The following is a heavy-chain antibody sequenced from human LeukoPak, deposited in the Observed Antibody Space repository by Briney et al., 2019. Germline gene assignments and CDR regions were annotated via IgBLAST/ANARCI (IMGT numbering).Heavy chain of an antibody. CDR1: GGSISSGGYS. CDR2: IYHSGST. Sequence: PSQTLSLTCAVSGGSISSGGYSWSWIRQPPGKGLEWIGYIYHSGSTYYNPSLKSRVTISVDRSKNQFSLKLSSVTAADTAVYYCARVGFSGGETERDSWGQGTLVTVSS. J-gene: IGHJ4*02. CDR3: ARVGFSGGETERDS. D-gene: IGHD3-16*01. V-gene: IGHV4-30-2*01.